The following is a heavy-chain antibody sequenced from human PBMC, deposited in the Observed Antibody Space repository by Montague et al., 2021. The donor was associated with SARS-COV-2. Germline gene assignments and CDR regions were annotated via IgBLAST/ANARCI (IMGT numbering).Heavy chain of an antibody. CDR1: GASISSNNW. CDR2: TCHSGST. CDR3: ARLGVVPSPRTFDP. V-gene: IGHV4-4*02. J-gene: IGHJ5*02. D-gene: IGHD3-10*01. Sequence: SETLSLTCEVSGASISSNNWWIWVRQSPGKGLEWIGETCHSGSTNYNPSLRSRVTISVDKSKNQFSLKVNSVSAADTAVYYCARLGVVPSPRTFDPWGQGTPVTVSS.